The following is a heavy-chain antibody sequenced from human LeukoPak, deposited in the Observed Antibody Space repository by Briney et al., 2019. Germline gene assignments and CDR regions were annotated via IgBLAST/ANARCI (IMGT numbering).Heavy chain of an antibody. CDR1: GDSVFSNTAA. J-gene: IGHJ3*02. CDR2: IYYRSNWYN. Sequence: SQTLSLTCAISGDSVFSNTAAWNWIRQSPSRGLEWLGRIYYRSNWYNEYAASVKSRITINPDTSKNHFSLQLNSVTSEDTAVYFCARGNYHALDMWGQGSMVTVS. D-gene: IGHD1-26*01. V-gene: IGHV6-1*01. CDR3: ARGNYHALDM.